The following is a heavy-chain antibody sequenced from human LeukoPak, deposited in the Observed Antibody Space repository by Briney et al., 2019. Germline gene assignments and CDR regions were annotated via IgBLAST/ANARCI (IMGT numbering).Heavy chain of an antibody. CDR1: GGSISSSNW. CDR3: ARDWVDTAMAFDY. V-gene: IGHV4-4*02. Sequence: SETLSLTCAVSGGSISSSNWWSWVRQPPGKGLEWIGEIYHSGSTNYNPSLKSRVTISVDTSKNQFSLKLSSVTAADTAVYYCARDWVDTAMAFDYWGQGTLVTVSS. J-gene: IGHJ4*02. CDR2: IYHSGST. D-gene: IGHD5-18*01.